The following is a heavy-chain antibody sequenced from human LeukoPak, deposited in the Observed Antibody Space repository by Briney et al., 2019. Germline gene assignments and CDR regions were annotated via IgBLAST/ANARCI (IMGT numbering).Heavy chain of an antibody. D-gene: IGHD3-10*01. V-gene: IGHV3-74*01. CDR2: ISSDGINT. CDR3: ARGGVRGVLLPVDY. CDR1: GFTFSTYW. J-gene: IGHJ4*02. Sequence: PGGSLRLSCAASGFTFSTYWMHWVRQAPGKGLVWVSRISSDGINTNYADSVKGRFTISRDNAKNTLYLQMNSLRAEDTAVYYCARGGVRGVLLPVDYWGQGTLVTVSS.